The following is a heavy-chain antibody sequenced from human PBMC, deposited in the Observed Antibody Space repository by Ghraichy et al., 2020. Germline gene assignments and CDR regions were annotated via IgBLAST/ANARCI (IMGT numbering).Heavy chain of an antibody. CDR3: ARLILGGLRSPNDAFDI. V-gene: IGHV5-51*07. Sequence: GESLNISCKGSGYSFTSYWIGWVHQMPGKGLEWMGIIYPGDSDTRYSPSFQGQVTISADKSISTAYLQWSSLKASDTAMYYCARLILGGLRSPNDAFDIWGQGTMVTVSS. D-gene: IGHD3-16*01. CDR1: GYSFTSYW. J-gene: IGHJ3*02. CDR2: IYPGDSDT.